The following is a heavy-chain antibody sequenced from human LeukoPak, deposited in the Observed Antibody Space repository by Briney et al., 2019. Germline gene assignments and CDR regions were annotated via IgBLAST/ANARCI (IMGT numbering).Heavy chain of an antibody. CDR2: VFYSENT. CDR1: GASISSTIYY. J-gene: IGHJ4*02. Sequence: PSETPSLTCTVSGASISSTIYYWGWIRQPPGKGLEWIGSVFYSENTYYNPSLKSRVTISVDTSKNQFSLNLNSVTAADTAVYFCASGPWVTPLDYWGQGTLVPVSS. V-gene: IGHV4-39*07. CDR3: ASGPWVTPLDY. D-gene: IGHD2-21*02.